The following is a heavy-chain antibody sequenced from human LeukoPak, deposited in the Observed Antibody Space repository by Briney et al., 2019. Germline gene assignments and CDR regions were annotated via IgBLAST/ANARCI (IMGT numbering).Heavy chain of an antibody. D-gene: IGHD5-18*01. CDR3: ARGRGYSYGQALGYYYYYGMDV. CDR2: IYYSGST. V-gene: IGHV4-59*01. CDR1: GGSISSYY. Sequence: SETLSLTCTVSGGSISSYYWSWIRQPPGKGLEWIGCIYYSGSTNYNPSLKSRVTISVDTSKNQFSLKLSSVTAADTAVYYCARGRGYSYGQALGYYYYYGMDVWGQGTTVTVSS. J-gene: IGHJ6*02.